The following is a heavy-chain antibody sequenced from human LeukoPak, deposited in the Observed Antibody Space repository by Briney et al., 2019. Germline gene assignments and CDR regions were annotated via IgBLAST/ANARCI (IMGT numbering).Heavy chain of an antibody. V-gene: IGHV4-59*01. D-gene: IGHD3-22*01. J-gene: IGHJ6*02. CDR3: ARVELLYDSRYYYGMDV. Sequence: SETLSLTCTVSGGSISSYYWSWIRQPPGKGLEWIGYIYYSGSTNYNPSLKSRVTISVDTSKNQFSLKLSSVTAADTAVYYCARVELLYDSRYYYGMDVWGQGTTVTVSS. CDR2: IYYSGST. CDR1: GGSISSYY.